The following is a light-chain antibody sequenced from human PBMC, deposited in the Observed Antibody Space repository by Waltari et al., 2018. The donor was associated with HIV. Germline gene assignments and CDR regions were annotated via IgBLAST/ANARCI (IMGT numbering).Light chain of an antibody. CDR3: QTWDSNTAV. CDR2: QDT. CDR1: RLGQKY. J-gene: IGLJ1*01. V-gene: IGLV3-1*01. Sequence: SYDLTQPPSVSVSPGQTASISCFGHRLGQKYTCWYQQKPGQPPVVIIYQDTKRPSGIPERFSGSNSGNTATLTITGTQAVDEADYYCQTWDSNTAVFGTGTKVTV.